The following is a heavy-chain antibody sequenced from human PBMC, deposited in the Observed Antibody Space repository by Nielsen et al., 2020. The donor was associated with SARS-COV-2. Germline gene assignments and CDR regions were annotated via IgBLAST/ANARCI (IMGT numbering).Heavy chain of an antibody. CDR1: GFTFSSYS. D-gene: IGHD5-18*01. CDR3: ERFEGYSYGWGY. Sequence: ESLKISCAASGFTFSSYSMNWVRQAPGKGLEWVSSISSSSSYIYYADSVKGRFTISRDNAKNSLYLQMNSLRAEDTAVYYCERFEGYSYGWGYWGQGTLVTVSS. V-gene: IGHV3-21*01. CDR2: ISSSSSYI. J-gene: IGHJ4*02.